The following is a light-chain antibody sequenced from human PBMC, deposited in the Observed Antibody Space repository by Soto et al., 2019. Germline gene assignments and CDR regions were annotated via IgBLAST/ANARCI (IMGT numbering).Light chain of an antibody. V-gene: IGKV1-5*03. CDR1: QSISTW. Sequence: DIQMTQSPSTLPASVVDRVTITCRASQSISTWLAWYQQKPGKAPNLLIYKASYLASGVPSRFSGSGSGTEFTLTISSLQPDDFTTYYCQQYYSYSPLTFGGGTKVDI. J-gene: IGKJ4*01. CDR3: QQYYSYSPLT. CDR2: KAS.